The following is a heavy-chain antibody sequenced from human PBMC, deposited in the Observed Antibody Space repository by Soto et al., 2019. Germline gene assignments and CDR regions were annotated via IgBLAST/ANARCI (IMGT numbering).Heavy chain of an antibody. CDR3: LSGRSYGPRSASDAFDI. J-gene: IGHJ3*02. CDR2: ISAYNGNT. V-gene: IGHV1-18*01. Sequence: ASVKVSCKASGYTFTGYGISWVRQAPGQGLERMGWISAYNGNTNYSQKLQGRVTMTTDTSTSTAYMELRSLISDDTAVYYFLSGRSYGPRSASDAFDIWGQGTMVTVSS. CDR1: GYTFTGYG. D-gene: IGHD5-18*01.